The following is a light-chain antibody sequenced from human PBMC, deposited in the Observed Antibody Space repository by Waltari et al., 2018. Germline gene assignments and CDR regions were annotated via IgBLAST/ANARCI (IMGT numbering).Light chain of an antibody. Sequence: DLVMTQSPSSLSASVGARVTITCRASRRVSTNLNWYQQKPGKGPRLLIYAASSLQGGVPPRFSGSGSGTDFTLTISSLQPEDFATYSCQQSFNVPYTFGQGTKLEL. CDR3: QQSFNVPYT. CDR2: AAS. J-gene: IGKJ2*01. CDR1: RRVSTN. V-gene: IGKV1-39*01.